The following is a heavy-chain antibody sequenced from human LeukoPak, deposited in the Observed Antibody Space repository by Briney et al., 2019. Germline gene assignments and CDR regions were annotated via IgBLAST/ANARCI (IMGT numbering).Heavy chain of an antibody. J-gene: IGHJ4*02. Sequence: SETLSLTCTVSGGSINSYYWSWIRQSPGKGLEWIGWIFYMVSTKYNPSFQSRVTMSVDTPKKQVSLKLASMTAADAAVYYCARHTYSGYEHFDHWGQGLLVTVSS. CDR1: GGSINSYY. CDR2: IFYMVST. V-gene: IGHV4-59*08. CDR3: ARHTYSGYEHFDH. D-gene: IGHD5-12*01.